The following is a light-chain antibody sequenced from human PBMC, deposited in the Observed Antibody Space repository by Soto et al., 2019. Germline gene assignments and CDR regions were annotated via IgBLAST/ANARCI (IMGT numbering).Light chain of an antibody. CDR3: SSYTSSSTLEGYV. J-gene: IGLJ1*01. V-gene: IGLV2-14*01. CDR2: EVS. CDR1: SSDVGGYNY. Sequence: QSALTQPASVSGSPGQSITISCTGTSSDVGGYNYVSWYQQHPGKAPKLMIYEVSNRPSGVSNRFSGSKSGNTASLTISGLHAEDEADYYCSSYTSSSTLEGYVFGTGTKLTVL.